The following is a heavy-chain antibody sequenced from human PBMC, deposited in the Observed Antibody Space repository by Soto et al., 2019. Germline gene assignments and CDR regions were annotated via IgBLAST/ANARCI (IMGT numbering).Heavy chain of an antibody. CDR3: ARSSGYDYVDY. V-gene: IGHV1-3*01. J-gene: IGHJ4*02. CDR2: INAGNGNT. CDR1: GYTFTSYA. D-gene: IGHD3-22*01. Sequence: QVQLVQSGAEVKKPGASVKVSCKASGYTFTSYAMHWVRQAPGQRLEWMGWINAGNGNTKYSQKFQGRVTITRDTSASTAYMELSSLRSEDTAVYYGARSSGYDYVDYWGQGTLVTVSS.